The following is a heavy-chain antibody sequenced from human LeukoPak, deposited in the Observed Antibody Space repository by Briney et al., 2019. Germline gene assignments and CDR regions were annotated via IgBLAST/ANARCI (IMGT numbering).Heavy chain of an antibody. Sequence: GGSLRLSCAASGFTFRSYVIHWVRQAPGKGLEWVAVTSSDLNVKLYADSVKGRFTISRDNAKNSLYLQMNSLRDEDTAVYYCARDKECSSTSCYTGFDPWGQGTLVTVSS. J-gene: IGHJ5*02. V-gene: IGHV3-30-3*01. CDR2: TSSDLNVK. CDR1: GFTFRSYV. CDR3: ARDKECSSTSCYTGFDP. D-gene: IGHD2-2*02.